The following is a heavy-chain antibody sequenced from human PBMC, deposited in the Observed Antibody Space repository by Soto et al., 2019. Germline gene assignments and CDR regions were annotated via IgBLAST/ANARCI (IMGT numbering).Heavy chain of an antibody. Sequence: ASVKVSCKASGYTFTSYGISCVRQAPGQGLEWMGWISAYNGNTNYAQKLQGRVTMTTDTSTSTAYMELRSLRSDDTAVYYCARDRYYDILTGYLFDYWGQGTLVTVSS. CDR2: ISAYNGNT. J-gene: IGHJ4*02. V-gene: IGHV1-18*01. CDR1: GYTFTSYG. D-gene: IGHD3-9*01. CDR3: ARDRYYDILTGYLFDY.